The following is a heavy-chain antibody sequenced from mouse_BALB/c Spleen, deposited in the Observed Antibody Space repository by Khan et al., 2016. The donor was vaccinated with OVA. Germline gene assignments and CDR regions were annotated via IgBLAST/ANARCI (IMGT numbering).Heavy chain of an antibody. CDR2: IDPENGNT. J-gene: IGHJ3*01. Sequence: VRLQQSGTELVRPGAFLRLSCTASGFYIKDYYIHWVNQRPEQGLEWLGWIDPENGNTISDPKFPGKASITADTSSNTAYLQVRSLTSEDTAVDDCARDGCSPWLAYWGQGTLVTVSA. V-gene: IGHV14-1*02. CDR1: GFYIKDYY. CDR3: ARDGCSPWLAY. D-gene: IGHD2-3*01.